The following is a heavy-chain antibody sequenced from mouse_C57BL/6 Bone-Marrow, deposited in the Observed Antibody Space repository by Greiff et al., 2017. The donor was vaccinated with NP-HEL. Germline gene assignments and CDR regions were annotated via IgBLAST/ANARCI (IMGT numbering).Heavy chain of an antibody. D-gene: IGHD1-1*01. J-gene: IGHJ4*01. Sequence: QVQLQQSGAELARPGASVKLSCKASGYTFTSYGISWVKQRTGQGLEWIGEIYPRSGNTYYNEKFKGKATLTADKSSSTAYMELRSLTSEDSAVYFCARYGVVDYWGQGTSVTVSS. CDR2: IYPRSGNT. CDR3: ARYGVVDY. V-gene: IGHV1-81*01. CDR1: GYTFTSYG.